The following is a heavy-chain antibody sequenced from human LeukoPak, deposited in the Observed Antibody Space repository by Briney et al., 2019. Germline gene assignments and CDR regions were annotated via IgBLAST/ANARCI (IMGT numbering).Heavy chain of an antibody. CDR1: GGSISSYY. CDR3: ARRVGATTKIFDY. J-gene: IGHJ4*02. V-gene: IGHV4-59*01. Sequence: SETLSLTCTVSGGSISSYYWSWIRQPPGKGLEWIGYIYYSGSTNYNPSLKSRVTISVDTSKNQFSLKLSSVTAADTAVYYCARRVGATTKIFDYWGQGTLVTVSS. CDR2: IYYSGST. D-gene: IGHD1-26*01.